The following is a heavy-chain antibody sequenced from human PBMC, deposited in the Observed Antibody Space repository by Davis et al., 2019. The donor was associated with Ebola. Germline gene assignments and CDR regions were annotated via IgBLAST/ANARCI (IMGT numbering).Heavy chain of an antibody. CDR2: INTGGTTT. D-gene: IGHD2-21*02. V-gene: IGHV3-74*01. CDR3: VREEVTADY. CDR1: GFTFTRYW. J-gene: IGHJ4*02. Sequence: HTGGSLRLSCAASGFTFTRYWMSWVRQVPGKGLVWVSRINTGGTTTTYADSVKGRFTISRDNAKNTVYLQMNGLRAEDTAVYYCVREEVTADYWGQGTLVTVSS.